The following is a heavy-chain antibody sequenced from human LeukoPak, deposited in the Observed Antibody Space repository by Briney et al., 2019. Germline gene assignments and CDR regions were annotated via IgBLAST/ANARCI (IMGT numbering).Heavy chain of an antibody. D-gene: IGHD6-19*01. V-gene: IGHV1-18*01. Sequence: ASVKVSCKASGYTFTSYGISWVRQAPGQGLEWMGWISAYNGNTNYAQKLQGRVTMTTDRSTSTAYMELRSLRSDDTAVYYCARDRIAVAGTRILDYWGQGTLVTVSS. CDR1: GYTFTSYG. J-gene: IGHJ4*02. CDR3: ARDRIAVAGTRILDY. CDR2: ISAYNGNT.